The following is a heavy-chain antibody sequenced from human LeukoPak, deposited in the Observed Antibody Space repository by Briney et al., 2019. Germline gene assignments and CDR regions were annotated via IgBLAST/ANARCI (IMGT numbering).Heavy chain of an antibody. V-gene: IGHV4-39*07. CDR3: ARDRYFGPYYMDV. Sequence: SETLSLTCTVSGGSISSSSYYWGWIRQPPGKGLEWIGSIYYSGSTYYNPSLKSRVTISVDTSKNQFSLKLSSVTAADTAVYYCARDRYFGPYYMDVWGKGTTVTVSS. J-gene: IGHJ6*03. CDR1: GGSISSSSYY. D-gene: IGHD3-10*01. CDR2: IYYSGST.